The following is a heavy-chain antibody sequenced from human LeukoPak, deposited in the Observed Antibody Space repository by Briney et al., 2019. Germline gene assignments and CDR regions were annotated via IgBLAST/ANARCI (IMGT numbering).Heavy chain of an antibody. CDR3: AREILAYCGGDCYSAPFDY. CDR2: IHYSGSS. V-gene: IGHV4-30-4*01. D-gene: IGHD2-21*02. CDR1: GGSISSGDYY. Sequence: SETLSLTCIVSGGSISSGDYYWSWLRQPPGKGLQWIGYIHYSGSSYYNPSLKSRVTISVDTSKSQFSLKLNSVTAADTAVYYCAREILAYCGGDCYSAPFDYWGQGTLVTVSS. J-gene: IGHJ4*02.